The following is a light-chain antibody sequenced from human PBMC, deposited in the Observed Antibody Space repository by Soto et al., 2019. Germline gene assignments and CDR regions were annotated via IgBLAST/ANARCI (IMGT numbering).Light chain of an antibody. CDR3: CSYAGSSTYV. CDR2: EGS. Sequence: QSALTQPASVSGSPGQSITISCTGTSSDVGLYNLVSWYQQHPGKAPKLMIYEGSKRPSGVSNRFSGSKSGNTASLTISILQAEDEADYYCCSYAGSSTYVFGTGTKVTVL. V-gene: IGLV2-23*01. CDR1: SSDVGLYNL. J-gene: IGLJ1*01.